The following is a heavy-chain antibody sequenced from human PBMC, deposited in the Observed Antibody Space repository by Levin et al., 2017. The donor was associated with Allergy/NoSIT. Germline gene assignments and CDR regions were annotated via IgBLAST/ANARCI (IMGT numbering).Heavy chain of an antibody. CDR3: ARFVVTPVSYFYMDV. Sequence: GGSLRLSCKASGYTFKNYGISWVRQAPGQGLEWMGWISTHNGNTNYAQSFQGRVTMTTDTSTSTADMELRSLLSDDTAVYYCARFVVTPVSYFYMDVWGKGTTVTVSS. CDR1: GYTFKNYG. CDR2: ISTHNGNT. J-gene: IGHJ6*03. D-gene: IGHD2-2*01. V-gene: IGHV1-18*01.